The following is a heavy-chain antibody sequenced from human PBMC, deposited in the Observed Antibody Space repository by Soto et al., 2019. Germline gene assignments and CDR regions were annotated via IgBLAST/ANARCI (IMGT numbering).Heavy chain of an antibody. CDR2: INHSAST. J-gene: IGHJ4*02. D-gene: IGHD2-2*03. V-gene: IGHV4-34*01. Sequence: SETLSLTCAVYGGSFSGYYWSWIRQPPGKGLEWIGEINHSASTNYNPSLKSRVTISVDTSKNQFSLKLSSVTAADTAVYYCARVGYCSGTSCYRPTDYWGQGTLVTVSS. CDR1: GGSFSGYY. CDR3: ARVGYCSGTSCYRPTDY.